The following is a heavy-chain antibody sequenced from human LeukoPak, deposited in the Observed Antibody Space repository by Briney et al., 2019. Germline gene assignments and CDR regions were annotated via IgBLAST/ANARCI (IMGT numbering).Heavy chain of an antibody. Sequence: SETLSLTCAVYGGPFSGYYWSWIRQPPGKGLEWIGEINHSGSTNYNPSLKSRVTISVDTSKNQFSLKLSSVTAADTAVYYCARVVVAATVWFDPWGQGTLVTVSS. D-gene: IGHD2-15*01. CDR1: GGPFSGYY. J-gene: IGHJ5*02. CDR2: INHSGST. CDR3: ARVVVAATVWFDP. V-gene: IGHV4-34*01.